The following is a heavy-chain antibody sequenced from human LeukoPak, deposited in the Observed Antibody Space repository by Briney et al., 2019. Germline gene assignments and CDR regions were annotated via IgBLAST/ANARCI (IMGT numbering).Heavy chain of an antibody. V-gene: IGHV4-61*02. Sequence: SETLSLTCTVSGASINSGSDYWTWIRQPAGKGLEWIGRIYTTGTTTYNPSLESRVTISKDTSNNRFPLKLSSVTAADTAVYYCARGSWDLSRVIPVRNAFHIWGPGTIVIVSS. CDR3: ARGSWDLSRVIPVRNAFHI. D-gene: IGHD1-26*01. CDR1: GASINSGSDY. CDR2: IYTTGTT. J-gene: IGHJ3*02.